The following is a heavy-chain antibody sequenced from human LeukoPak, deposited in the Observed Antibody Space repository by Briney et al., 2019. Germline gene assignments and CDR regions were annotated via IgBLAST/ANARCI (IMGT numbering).Heavy chain of an antibody. Sequence: SETLSLTCTVSGGSISSYYWSWIRQPPGKGLEWIGSIYHSGSTYYNPSLKSRVTISVDTSKNQFSLKLSSVTAADTAVYYCARHRAVAGRGGFDYWGQGTLVTVSS. D-gene: IGHD6-19*01. V-gene: IGHV4-59*08. CDR3: ARHRAVAGRGGFDY. J-gene: IGHJ4*02. CDR1: GGSISSYY. CDR2: IYHSGST.